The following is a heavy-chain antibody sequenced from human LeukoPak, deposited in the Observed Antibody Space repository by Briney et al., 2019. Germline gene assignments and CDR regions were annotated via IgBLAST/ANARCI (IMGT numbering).Heavy chain of an antibody. J-gene: IGHJ6*02. V-gene: IGHV4-61*01. Sequence: SETLSLTCTVSGASVSSASYWSWIRQPPGKGLEWIGYIYYSGSTNYNPSLKSRVTISVDTSKNQFSLKLSSVTAADTAVYYCARVNYSSYYYGMDVWGQGTTVTVSS. CDR1: GASVSSASY. CDR2: IYYSGST. D-gene: IGHD4-11*01. CDR3: ARVNYSSYYYGMDV.